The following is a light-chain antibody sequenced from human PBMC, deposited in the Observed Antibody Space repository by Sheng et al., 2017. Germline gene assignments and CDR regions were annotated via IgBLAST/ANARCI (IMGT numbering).Light chain of an antibody. CDR2: AAS. CDR3: LQHNNYPLT. J-gene: IGKJ4*01. V-gene: IGKV1-17*03. CDR1: QGISIF. Sequence: DIQMTQSPSAMSASVGDRVTITCRASQGISIFLGWFQQKPGKVPERLIYAASTLQSGVPSRFSGSGSGTEFTLTISSLQPEDFATYYCLQHNNYPLTFGGGTKVEIK.